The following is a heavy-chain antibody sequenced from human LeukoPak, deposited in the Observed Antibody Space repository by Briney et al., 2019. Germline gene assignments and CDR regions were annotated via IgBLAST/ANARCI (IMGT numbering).Heavy chain of an antibody. CDR3: ASLRYFDWLLSSGYYYMDV. Sequence: SVKVSCKASGGTFSSYAISWVRQAPGQGLEWMGGIIPIFGTANYAQKFQGRVTITADKSTSTAYMELSSLRSEDTAVYYCASLRYFDWLLSSGYYYMDVWGKGTTVTVSS. CDR1: GGTFSSYA. CDR2: IIPIFGTA. J-gene: IGHJ6*03. D-gene: IGHD3-9*01. V-gene: IGHV1-69*06.